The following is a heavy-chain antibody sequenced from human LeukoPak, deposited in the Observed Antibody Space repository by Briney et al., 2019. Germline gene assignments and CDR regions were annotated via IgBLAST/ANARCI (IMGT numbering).Heavy chain of an antibody. J-gene: IGHJ5*02. CDR1: GVSITNPFYS. Sequence: SETLSLTCTVSGVSITNPFYSWAWIRQPPGKGLEWVGSIHSSGNTYYNPSLKSRVTISVDTSKDQFSLKLTSVTAADTAMYYCARHYRREDWFDPWGQGTLVTVSS. CDR3: ARHYRREDWFDP. V-gene: IGHV4-39*01. D-gene: IGHD3-16*02. CDR2: IHSSGNT.